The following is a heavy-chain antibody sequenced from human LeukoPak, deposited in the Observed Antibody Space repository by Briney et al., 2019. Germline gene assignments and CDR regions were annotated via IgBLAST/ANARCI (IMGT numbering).Heavy chain of an antibody. CDR1: GFTFSSYA. CDR3: AHSIAVAGSFDY. D-gene: IGHD6-19*01. J-gene: IGHJ4*02. V-gene: IGHV3-23*01. CDR2: ISGSGGST. Sequence: GGSLRLSCAASGFTFSSYAMSWARQAPGKGLEWVSAISGSGGSTYYADSVKGRFTISRDNSKNTLYLQMNSLRAEDTAVYYCAHSIAVAGSFDYWGQGTLVTVSS.